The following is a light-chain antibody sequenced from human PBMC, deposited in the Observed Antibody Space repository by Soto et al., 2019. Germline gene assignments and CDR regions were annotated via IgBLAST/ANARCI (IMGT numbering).Light chain of an antibody. V-gene: IGLV1-40*01. CDR3: QSYDSRVRVV. J-gene: IGLJ2*01. CDR2: GNS. Sequence: QSVLTQPPSVSGAPGQRVTISCTGSSSNIGAGYNVHWYQQLPGTAPKLLIYGNSNRPSRVPGRFSGSKSGTSASLAITGLQAEDEADYYCQSYDSRVRVVFGGGTMLTVL. CDR1: SSNIGAGYN.